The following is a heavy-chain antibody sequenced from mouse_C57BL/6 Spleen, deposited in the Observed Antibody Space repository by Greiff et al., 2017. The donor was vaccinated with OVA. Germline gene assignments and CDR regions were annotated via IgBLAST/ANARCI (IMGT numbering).Heavy chain of an antibody. J-gene: IGHJ2*01. Sequence: QVQLQQSGPELVKPGASVKISCKASGYAFSSSWMNWVKQRPGRGLEWIGRIYPGDGDTNYNGKFKGKATLTADKSSSTAYMQLSSLTSEDSAVYFCARLGGYYDYDSFDYWGQGTTLTVSS. V-gene: IGHV1-82*01. D-gene: IGHD2-4*01. CDR1: GYAFSSSW. CDR2: IYPGDGDT. CDR3: ARLGGYYDYDSFDY.